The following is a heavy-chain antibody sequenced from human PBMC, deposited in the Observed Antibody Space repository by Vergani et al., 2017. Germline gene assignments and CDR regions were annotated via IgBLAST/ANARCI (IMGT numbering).Heavy chain of an antibody. J-gene: IGHJ2*01. D-gene: IGHD3-16*01. CDR3: AKLGVKLRYFDL. CDR2: ISYDGSSK. V-gene: IGHV3-30*07. CDR1: GFTFSSYA. Sequence: QVQLVESGGGVVQPGRSLRLSCAAPGFTFSSYAMHWVRQAPGKGLEWVAVISYDGSSKYYADSVKGRFTISRDNSKNTLYLQMNSLRAEDTAVYYCAKLGVKLRYFDLWGRGTLVTVSS.